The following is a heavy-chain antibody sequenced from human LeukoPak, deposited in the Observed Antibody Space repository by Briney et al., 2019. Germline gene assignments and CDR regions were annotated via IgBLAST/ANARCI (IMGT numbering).Heavy chain of an antibody. J-gene: IGHJ5*02. V-gene: IGHV4-30-2*01. CDR1: GGSISSGGYY. D-gene: IGHD4-17*01. CDR2: IYHSGST. CDR3: ARVLTRAPDYGYNWFDP. Sequence: SETLSLTCTVSGGSISSGGYYWSWIRQPPGKGLEWIGYIYHSGSTYYNPSLKSRVTISVDRSKNQFSLKLSSVTAADTAVYYCARVLTRAPDYGYNWFDPWGQGTLVTVSS.